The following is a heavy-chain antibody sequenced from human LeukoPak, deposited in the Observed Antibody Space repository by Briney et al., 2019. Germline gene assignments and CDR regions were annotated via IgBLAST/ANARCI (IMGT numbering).Heavy chain of an antibody. CDR3: ARDERGGYYVD. CDR2: IWYDGSSK. CDR1: GFTFSSYG. D-gene: IGHD3-22*01. V-gene: IGHV3-33*01. Sequence: GRSLRLSCAASGFTFSSYGMHWVRQAPGKGLEWVALIWYDGSSKYYADSVKGRFTLSRDNSKSTLHLQMDSLRAEDTAVYYCARDERGGYYVDWGQGTLVTVSS. J-gene: IGHJ4*02.